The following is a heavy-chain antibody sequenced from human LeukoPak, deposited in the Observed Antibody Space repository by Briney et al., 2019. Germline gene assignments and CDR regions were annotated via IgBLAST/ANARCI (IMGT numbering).Heavy chain of an antibody. Sequence: SESLSLTCTVSGGSISSYYWSWIRQPPGKGLEWIGYIYYSGSTNYNPSLKSRVTISVDTSKNQFSLKLSSVPAADTAVYYCASQGGTYGNYYILNYWGHGTLVTASS. J-gene: IGHJ4*01. CDR2: IYYSGST. CDR1: GGSISSYY. V-gene: IGHV4-59*08. CDR3: ASQGGTYGNYYILNY. D-gene: IGHD1-26*01.